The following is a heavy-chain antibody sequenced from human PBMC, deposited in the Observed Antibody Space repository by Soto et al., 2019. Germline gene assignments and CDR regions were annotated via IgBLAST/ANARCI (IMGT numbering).Heavy chain of an antibody. CDR1: GGTFSSYA. V-gene: IGHV1-69*01. J-gene: IGHJ6*02. CDR3: ARVNYYDSSGYYYSSPYYYDGMDV. CDR2: IIPIFGTA. D-gene: IGHD3-22*01. Sequence: QVQLVQSGAEVKKPGSSVKVSCKASGGTFSSYAISWVRQAPGQGLEWMGGIIPIFGTANYAQKFQGRVTITADESTSTAYMELSSLRSEDTAVYYCARVNYYDSSGYYYSSPYYYDGMDVWGQGTTVTVSS.